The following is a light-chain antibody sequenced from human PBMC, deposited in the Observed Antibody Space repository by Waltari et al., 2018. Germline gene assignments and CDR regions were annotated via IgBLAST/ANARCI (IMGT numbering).Light chain of an antibody. Sequence: DIQMTKSPSSMSASVGDSVTITCQASQDISNYLNWYQQKPGKAPKLLIYDASNLETGVPSRFSGSGSGTDFTFTISSLQPEDIATYYCQQYDNLPITFGQGTRLEIK. V-gene: IGKV1-33*01. CDR1: QDISNY. CDR3: QQYDNLPIT. J-gene: IGKJ5*01. CDR2: DAS.